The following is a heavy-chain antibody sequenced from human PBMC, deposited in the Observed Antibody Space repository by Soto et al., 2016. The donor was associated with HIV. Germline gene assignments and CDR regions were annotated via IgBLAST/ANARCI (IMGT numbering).Heavy chain of an antibody. CDR2: ISNSGGTT. D-gene: IGHD3-10*01. J-gene: IGHJ6*02. CDR3: TKDRGTMVRGVTLYYYYYGMDV. V-gene: IGHV3-23*01. Sequence: EVQLLESGGGLVHPEGSLRLSCAASKFTFSTYAMSWVRQAPGKGLEWVSTISNSGGTTYYADSVKGRFTISRDNSKNXLYLQMNSLRADDTAVYHCTKDRGTMVRGVTLYYYYYGMDVWGQGTTVTVSS. CDR1: KFTFSTYA.